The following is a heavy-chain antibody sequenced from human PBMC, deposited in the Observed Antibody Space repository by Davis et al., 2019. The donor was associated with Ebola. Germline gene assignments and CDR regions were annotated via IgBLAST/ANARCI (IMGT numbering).Heavy chain of an antibody. CDR1: GGSFSGYY. CDR2: INHSGST. Sequence: PSETLSLTCAVYGGSFSGYYWSWIRQPPGKGLEWIGEINHSGSTNYNPSLKSRVTISVDTSKNQFSLKLSSVTAADTAVYYCARTGYSSSPDYWGQGTLVTVSS. D-gene: IGHD6-6*01. V-gene: IGHV4-34*01. J-gene: IGHJ4*02. CDR3: ARTGYSSSPDY.